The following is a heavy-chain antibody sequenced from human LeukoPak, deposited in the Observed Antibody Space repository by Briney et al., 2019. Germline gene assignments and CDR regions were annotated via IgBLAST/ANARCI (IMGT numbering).Heavy chain of an antibody. D-gene: IGHD1-26*01. CDR3: ARDRRESGSYSI. Sequence: ASVKVSCKASGYTFTSYDINWVRQATGQGLEWMGWMNPNSGNTGYAQKFQGRVTMTRNTSISTAYMELSSLRSEDTAVYYCARDRRESGSYSIWGQGTLVTVSS. CDR1: GYTFTSYD. CDR2: MNPNSGNT. V-gene: IGHV1-8*01. J-gene: IGHJ4*02.